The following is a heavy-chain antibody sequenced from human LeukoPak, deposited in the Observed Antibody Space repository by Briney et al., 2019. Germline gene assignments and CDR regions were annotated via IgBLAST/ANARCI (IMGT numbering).Heavy chain of an antibody. V-gene: IGHV5-51*01. Sequence: GESLQISCQGSGYSFTNYWIGWVRQMPGKGLDWMGFIYPSDSDTRYSPSFQGQVTISADKSINTAYLQWSSLKASDTAMYYCARRVVNNRNWYFDLWGRGTLVTVSS. D-gene: IGHD4-23*01. CDR1: GYSFTNYW. J-gene: IGHJ2*01. CDR3: ARRVVNNRNWYFDL. CDR2: IYPSDSDT.